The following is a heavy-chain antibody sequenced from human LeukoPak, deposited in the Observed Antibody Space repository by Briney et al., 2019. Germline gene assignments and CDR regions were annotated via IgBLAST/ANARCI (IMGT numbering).Heavy chain of an antibody. Sequence: PGGSLRLSCAAPGFTFSNAWMSWVRQAPGTGLEWVGRIKSKTDGGTTDYAAPVQGGFTTAKDDSKSTLYLQMSSLKTEDTAVYYCSTTYYLVSSGRLYEDWGPVTLVTVSS. J-gene: IGHJ4*01. D-gene: IGHD3-22*01. CDR1: GFTFSNAW. CDR3: STTYYLVSSGRLYED. V-gene: IGHV3-15*01. CDR2: IKSKTDGGTT.